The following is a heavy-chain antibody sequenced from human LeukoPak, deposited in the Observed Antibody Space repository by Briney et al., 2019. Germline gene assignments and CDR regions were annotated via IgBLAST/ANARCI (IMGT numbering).Heavy chain of an antibody. D-gene: IGHD5-24*01. CDR1: GYSFTNYW. CDR3: ARRQDGYNRPFDH. J-gene: IGHJ4*02. Sequence: GESLQISCQGSGYSFTNYWIGWVRQLPGKGLEWMGIIYPGDSDTRYSPSFHGQVTISADKSISAAYLQWSSLKASDTAMYYCARRQDGYNRPFDHWGQGTLVTVSS. V-gene: IGHV5-51*01. CDR2: IYPGDSDT.